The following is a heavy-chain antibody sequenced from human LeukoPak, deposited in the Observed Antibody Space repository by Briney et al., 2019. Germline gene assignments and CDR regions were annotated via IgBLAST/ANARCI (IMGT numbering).Heavy chain of an antibody. CDR3: ARGERFLEWLGVN. V-gene: IGHV3-23*01. CDR2: FSGSGGST. Sequence: GGSLRLSCAASGFTFSSYAMSWVRQAPGKGLEWVSSFSGSGGSTYYADSVKGRFTISRDNAKNSLYLQMNSLRAEDTAVYYCARGERFLEWLGVNWGQGTLVTVSS. CDR1: GFTFSSYA. D-gene: IGHD3-3*01. J-gene: IGHJ4*02.